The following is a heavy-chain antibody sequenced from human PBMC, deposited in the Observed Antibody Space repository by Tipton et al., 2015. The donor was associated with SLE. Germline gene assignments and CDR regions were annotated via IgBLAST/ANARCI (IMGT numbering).Heavy chain of an antibody. D-gene: IGHD1-26*01. CDR2: ISRGDSTM. J-gene: IGHJ1*01. CDR1: GFTFSDYY. CDR3: SRDIQFVGSTEYFHH. V-gene: IGHV3-11*01. Sequence: GSLRLSCAASGFTFSDYYMTWIRQAPGKGLEWISFISRGDSTMYYADSVKGRFTISRDNAKNSLYLQMSSLRVEDTAVYYCSRDIQFVGSTEYFHHWGQGTLVTVSS.